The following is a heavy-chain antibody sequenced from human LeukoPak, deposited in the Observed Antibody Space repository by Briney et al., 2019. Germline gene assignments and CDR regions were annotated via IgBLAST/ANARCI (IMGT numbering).Heavy chain of an antibody. CDR1: GFTFSRYW. Sequence: GGSLRLSCAASGFTFSRYWMSWVRQAPGKGLEWVANIKQDGSEKYYVDSVKGRFTISRDNAKNSLYLQMNSLRAEDTAVYYCAREYGVVLAAFTYYYYGMDVWGQGTTVTVSS. CDR2: IKQDGSEK. D-gene: IGHD2-15*01. CDR3: AREYGVVLAAFTYYYYGMDV. J-gene: IGHJ6*02. V-gene: IGHV3-7*01.